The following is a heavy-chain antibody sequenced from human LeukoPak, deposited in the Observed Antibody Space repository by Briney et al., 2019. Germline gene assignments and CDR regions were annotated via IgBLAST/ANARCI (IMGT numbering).Heavy chain of an antibody. V-gene: IGHV3-21*06. CDR3: ASNYNGWYYFDY. CDR2: IDSSGGYM. D-gene: IGHD6-19*01. CDR1: GFTFNTYS. Sequence: PGGSLRLSCEASGFTFNTYSMNWARQAPGKGLEWVSSIDSSGGYMFYADSVKGRFIISRDNAKDSLYLQMNSLRAEDTAVYYCASNYNGWYYFDYWGQGTLVTVSS. J-gene: IGHJ4*02.